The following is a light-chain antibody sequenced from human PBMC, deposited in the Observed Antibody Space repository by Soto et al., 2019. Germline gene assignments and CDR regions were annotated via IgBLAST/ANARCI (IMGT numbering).Light chain of an antibody. J-gene: IGKJ1*01. V-gene: IGKV3-11*01. CDR3: QERSHWT. CDR2: DAS. Sequence: EIVLTQSPVTLSLSPGERATLSCRASVMISTYLAWYQQKPGQAPRLLIYDASNRATGVPARFSGSGSGTDFTFTISSLEPEDFAVYYCQERSHWTFGRGTKVEI. CDR1: VMISTY.